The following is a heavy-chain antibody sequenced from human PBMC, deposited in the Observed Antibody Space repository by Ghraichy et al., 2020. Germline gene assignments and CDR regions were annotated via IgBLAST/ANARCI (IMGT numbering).Heavy chain of an antibody. CDR1: GGSISSSSYY. V-gene: IGHV4-39*01. Sequence: SETLSLTCTVSGGSISSSSYYWGWIRQPPGKGLEWIGSIYYSGSTYYNPSLKSRVTISVDTSKNQFSLKLSSVTAADTAVYYCASGYYGGNSRYYYYYGMDVWGQGTTVTVSS. CDR3: ASGYYGGNSRYYYYYGMDV. D-gene: IGHD4-23*01. J-gene: IGHJ6*02. CDR2: IYYSGST.